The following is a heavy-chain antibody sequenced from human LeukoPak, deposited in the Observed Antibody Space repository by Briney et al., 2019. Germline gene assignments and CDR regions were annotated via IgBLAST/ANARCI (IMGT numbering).Heavy chain of an antibody. CDR3: ARKSYNWRFDY. CDR2: INHSGST. J-gene: IGHJ4*02. CDR1: GGSFSGYY. D-gene: IGHD1-1*01. Sequence: SETPSLTCAVYGGSFSGYYWSWIRQPPGKGLEWIGEINHSGSTNYNPSLKSRVTISVDTSKNQFSLKLSSVTAADTAVYYCARKSYNWRFDYWGQGTLVTVSS. V-gene: IGHV4-34*01.